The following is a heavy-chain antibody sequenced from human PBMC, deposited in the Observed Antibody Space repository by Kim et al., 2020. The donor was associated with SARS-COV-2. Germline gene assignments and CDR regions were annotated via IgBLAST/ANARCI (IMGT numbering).Heavy chain of an antibody. V-gene: IGHV4-4*02. CDR2: IYHSGST. D-gene: IGHD6-19*01. CDR3: ASHSSGPGFLDY. Sequence: SETLSLTCAVSGGSISSSNWWSWVRQPPGKGLEWIGEIYHSGSTNYNPSLKSRVTISVDKSKNQFSLKLSSVTAADTAVYYCASHSSGPGFLDYWGQGTLVTVSS. CDR1: GGSISSSNW. J-gene: IGHJ4*02.